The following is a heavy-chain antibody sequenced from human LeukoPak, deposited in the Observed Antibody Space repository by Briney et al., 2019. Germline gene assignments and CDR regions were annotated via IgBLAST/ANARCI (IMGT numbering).Heavy chain of an antibody. J-gene: IGHJ4*01. Sequence: GGSLRLSCAASGFTVSSNFMSWVRQAPGKGLEWVSVIYSGGSTYYADSVKGRFTISRDNSKNTLYLQMNSLRVEDTAVYYCAGETTGSYDYWGQGTLVTVSS. CDR3: AGETTGSYDY. D-gene: IGHD1-26*01. V-gene: IGHV3-66*01. CDR1: GFTVSSNF. CDR2: IYSGGST.